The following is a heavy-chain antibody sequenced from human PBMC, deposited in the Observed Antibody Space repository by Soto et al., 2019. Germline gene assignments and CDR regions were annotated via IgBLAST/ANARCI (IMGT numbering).Heavy chain of an antibody. Sequence: GESLKISCKGSGYSFTSYWIGWVRQMPGKGLEWMGIIYPGDSDTRYSPSFQGQVTISADKSISTAYLQWSSLKASDTAMFYFARTYYYDSSGSTAWYFDLWGRGTLVTVSS. CDR2: IYPGDSDT. CDR3: ARTYYYDSSGSTAWYFDL. CDR1: GYSFTSYW. J-gene: IGHJ2*01. V-gene: IGHV5-51*01. D-gene: IGHD3-22*01.